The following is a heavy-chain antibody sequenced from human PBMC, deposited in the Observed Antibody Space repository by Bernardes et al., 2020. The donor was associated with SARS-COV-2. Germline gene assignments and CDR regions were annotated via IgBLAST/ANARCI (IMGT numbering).Heavy chain of an antibody. J-gene: IGHJ6*02. CDR1: GGSTNYYY. CDR2: IYYSGTT. CDR3: ARHARDCSRGVCQTYYYYPMDV. D-gene: IGHD2-8*02. V-gene: IGHV4-59*08. Sequence: SETLSLTCTVSGGSTNYYYWSWIRQPPGKGLEWICYIYYSGTTNYNPSLKSRVTISIDTSKNQFSLKLSSVTAADTAVYYCARHARDCSRGVCQTYYYYPMDVWGQGTTVTVSS.